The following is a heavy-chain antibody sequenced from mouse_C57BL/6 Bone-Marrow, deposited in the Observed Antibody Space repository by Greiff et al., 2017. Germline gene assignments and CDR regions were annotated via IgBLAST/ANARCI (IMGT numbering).Heavy chain of an antibody. D-gene: IGHD1-1*01. CDR3: ARDTYSYYYGSSYFDY. Sequence: EVKLVESGGGLVKPGGSLKLSCAASGFPFSSYAMSWVRQTPEKRLEWVATISDGGSYTYYPDNVKGRFTISRDNAKNNLYLQMSHLKSEDTAMYYCARDTYSYYYGSSYFDYWGQGTTLTVSS. CDR2: ISDGGSYT. V-gene: IGHV5-4*01. J-gene: IGHJ2*01. CDR1: GFPFSSYA.